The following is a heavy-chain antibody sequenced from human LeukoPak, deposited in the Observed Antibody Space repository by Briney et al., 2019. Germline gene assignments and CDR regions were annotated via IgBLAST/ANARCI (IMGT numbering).Heavy chain of an antibody. CDR2: IWSDGSSK. J-gene: IGHJ4*02. CDR3: AKDFAAGYSSGWYVY. D-gene: IGHD6-19*01. CDR1: GFTFSSYG. V-gene: IGHV3-33*06. Sequence: GRSLILSCAASGFTFSSYGIHWVRQAPSKGLEWVAVIWSDGSSKHYADSVKGRFTISRDNSKNTLYLQMNSLRAEDTAVYYCAKDFAAGYSSGWYVYWGQGTLVTVSS.